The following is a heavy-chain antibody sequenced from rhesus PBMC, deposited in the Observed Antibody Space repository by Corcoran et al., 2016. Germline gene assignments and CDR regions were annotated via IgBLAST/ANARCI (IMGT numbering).Heavy chain of an antibody. V-gene: IGHV4-160*01. CDR1: GGSISSNY. Sequence: QVQLQESGPGLVKPSETLSLTCAVSGGSISSNYWSWIRQPPGKGLEWIGYIYGSSGSTFYNPSLKSRVSISTDTSKNQCSLKLISVTAAGTAVYYCARDDYGSSRGFDYWGQGVLVTVSS. CDR2: IYGSSGST. J-gene: IGHJ4*01. CDR3: ARDDYGSSRGFDY. D-gene: IGHD4-29*01.